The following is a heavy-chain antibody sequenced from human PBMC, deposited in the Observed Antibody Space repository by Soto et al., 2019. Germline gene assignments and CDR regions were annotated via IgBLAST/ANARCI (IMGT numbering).Heavy chain of an antibody. CDR1: GFTFSSYA. Sequence: PGGSLRLSCAASGFTFSSYAMSWVRQAPGKGLEWVSAISGSVSSTYYADSVKGRFTISRDNSKNTLFLQVNSLRVEYTAVYYCAKGLGDYYYMDVWGKGTTVTAP. CDR2: ISGSVSST. V-gene: IGHV3-23*01. CDR3: AKGLGDYYYMDV. J-gene: IGHJ6*03.